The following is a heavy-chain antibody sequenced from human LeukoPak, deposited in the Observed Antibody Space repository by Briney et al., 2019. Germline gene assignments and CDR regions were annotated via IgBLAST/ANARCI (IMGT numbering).Heavy chain of an antibody. CDR3: ASSIAAAGTPWFDP. J-gene: IGHJ5*02. CDR1: GGSISSYY. V-gene: IGHV4-59*08. D-gene: IGHD6-13*01. CDR2: IYYSGST. Sequence: SETLSLTCTVSGGSISSYYWGWIRQPPGKGLEWIGYIYYSGSTNYNPSLKSRVTISVDTSKNQFSLKLSSVTAADTAVYYCASSIAAAGTPWFDPWGQGTMVTVSS.